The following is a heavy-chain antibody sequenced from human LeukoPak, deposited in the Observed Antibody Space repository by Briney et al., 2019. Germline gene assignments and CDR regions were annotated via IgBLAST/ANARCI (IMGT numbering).Heavy chain of an antibody. CDR1: GYSISSGYY. J-gene: IGHJ6*03. D-gene: IGHD3-9*01. Sequence: SETLSLTCAVSGYSISSGYYWGWIRQPPGKGLGWIGSIYHSGSTYYNPSLKSRVTMSVDTSKNQFSLKLSSVTAADAAVYYCAREGDQLRYFDWNYYYYYMDVWGKGTTVTVSS. V-gene: IGHV4-38-2*02. CDR2: IYHSGST. CDR3: AREGDQLRYFDWNYYYYYMDV.